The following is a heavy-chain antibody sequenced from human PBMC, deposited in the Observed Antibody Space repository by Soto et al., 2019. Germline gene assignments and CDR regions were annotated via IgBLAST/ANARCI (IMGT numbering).Heavy chain of an antibody. CDR3: TTAFGLHPKVVVKYQLSQHI. CDR2: IKSKTDGGTT. V-gene: IGHV3-15*01. Sequence: LRLSCAASGFTFSNAWMSWVRQAPGKGLEWVGRIKSKTDGGTTDYAAPVKGRFTISRDDSKNTLYLQMNSLKTEDTAVYYCTTAFGLHPKVVVKYQLSQHIWGQGTLVTVS. D-gene: IGHD2-2*01. J-gene: IGHJ4*02. CDR1: GFTFSNAW.